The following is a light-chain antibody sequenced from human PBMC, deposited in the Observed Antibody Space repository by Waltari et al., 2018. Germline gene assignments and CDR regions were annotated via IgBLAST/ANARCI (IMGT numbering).Light chain of an antibody. CDR3: MQNSYWPYT. CDR2: KVS. Sequence: DVVLTQSPLPLPVTLGQSASISCKSSQSLVYTDQVTLLTWYQQRPGQSPRRLIYKVSNRASGVPDRFSGSGSGTDFTLKISRVEAEDAGTYYCMQNSYWPYTFGQGTKLEI. J-gene: IGKJ2*01. CDR1: QSLVYTDQVTL. V-gene: IGKV2-30*01.